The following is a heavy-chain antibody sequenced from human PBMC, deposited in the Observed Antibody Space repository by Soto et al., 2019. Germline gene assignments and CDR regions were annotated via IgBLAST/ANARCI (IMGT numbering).Heavy chain of an antibody. CDR3: ARVVGYSHFLGD. CDR1: GFTFSSYE. V-gene: IGHV3-48*03. CDR2: ISSSGSTI. J-gene: IGHJ4*02. Sequence: EVQLVESGGGLVQPGGSLRLSCAASGFTFSSYEMNWVRQAPGKGLEWVSYISSSGSTIYYADSVKGRFTISRDNAKNSLYLQMNSLRAEDTAVYYCARVVGYSHFLGDWGQGTLVTVSS. D-gene: IGHD5-18*01.